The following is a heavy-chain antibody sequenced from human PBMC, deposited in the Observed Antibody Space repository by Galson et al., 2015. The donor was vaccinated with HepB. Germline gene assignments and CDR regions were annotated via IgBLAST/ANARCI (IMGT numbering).Heavy chain of an antibody. CDR1: GFTFSDYY. V-gene: IGHV3-11*06. D-gene: IGHD5-18*01. CDR2: ISSSSSYT. CDR3: ARERGVLRGGYSYGNRGDY. J-gene: IGHJ4*02. Sequence: SLRLSCAASGFTFSDYYMSWIRQAPGKGLEWVSYISSSSSYTNYADSVKGRFTISRDNAKNSLYLQMNSLRAEDTAVYYCARERGVLRGGYSYGNRGDYWGQGTLVTVSS.